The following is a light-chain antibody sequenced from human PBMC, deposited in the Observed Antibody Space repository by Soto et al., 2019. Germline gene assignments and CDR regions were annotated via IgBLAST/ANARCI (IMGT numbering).Light chain of an antibody. J-gene: IGKJ1*01. CDR3: QQYGSSPTWT. CDR2: NVS. Sequence: EIVLTQSPDTLSLSPGGRATLSCRASQTVTNNHLAWYQQEPGQAPRLLIYNVSRRATGIPDRFSGSGSGTDFTLTISRLEPEDFAVYYCQQYGSSPTWTFGLGTRVEIK. CDR1: QTVTNNH. V-gene: IGKV3-20*01.